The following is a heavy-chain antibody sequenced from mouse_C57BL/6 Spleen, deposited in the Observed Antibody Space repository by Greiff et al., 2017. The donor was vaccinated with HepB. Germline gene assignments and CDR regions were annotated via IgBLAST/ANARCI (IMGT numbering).Heavy chain of an antibody. CDR1: GFSLTSYG. CDR2: IWCGGST. V-gene: IGHV2-2*01. CDR3: AREITTVVEDAMDY. Sequence: QVQLKQSGPGLVQPSQSLSITCTVSGFSLTSYGVHWVRQSPGKGLEWLGVIWCGGSTDYNAAFISRLSISKDKSKSQVFFKMNSLQADDTAINYCAREITTVVEDAMDYWGQGTSVTVSS. J-gene: IGHJ4*01. D-gene: IGHD1-1*01.